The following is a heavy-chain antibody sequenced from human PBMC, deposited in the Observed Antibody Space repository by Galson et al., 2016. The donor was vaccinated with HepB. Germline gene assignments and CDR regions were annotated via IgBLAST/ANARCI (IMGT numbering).Heavy chain of an antibody. D-gene: IGHD3-10*01. CDR1: GFSFSSYS. V-gene: IGHV3-21*01. J-gene: IGHJ6*01. CDR2: ISTTTRYT. CDR3: GSGEDSYYYGMDV. Sequence: SLRLSCAASGFSFSSYSMNWVRQAPGKGLEWVSSISTTTRYTYYADSVKGRFTISRDNSKNSPYLQMNSLRAEDTAVYYCGSGEDSYYYGMDVWGQGTTVTVSS.